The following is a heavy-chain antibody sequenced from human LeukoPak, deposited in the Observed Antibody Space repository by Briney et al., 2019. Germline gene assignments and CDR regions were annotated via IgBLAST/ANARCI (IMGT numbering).Heavy chain of an antibody. V-gene: IGHV1-2*02. CDR1: GYTFSGFY. D-gene: IGHD5-12*01. Sequence: ASVKVFCKASGYTFSGFYIHWVRQAPGQGLEWMGWINPNSGVTNYAQKLQGRVTITRDTSIDTAYMQLSRLRSDDTAVYYCAKDRYGDYEAPFHYYMDAWGRGTTVTVSS. J-gene: IGHJ6*03. CDR3: AKDRYGDYEAPFHYYMDA. CDR2: INPNSGVT.